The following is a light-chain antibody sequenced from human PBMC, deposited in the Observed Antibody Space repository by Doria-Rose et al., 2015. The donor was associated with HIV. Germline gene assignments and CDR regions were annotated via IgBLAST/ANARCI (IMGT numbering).Light chain of an antibody. J-gene: IGKJ1*01. Sequence: DIRMTQSPSSLSASIGDRVTITCRASQTVSTYLNWFQQEPGKAPKLLIYAASRLQSGVPSRFSGSGSGTDFTLTISGLQPGDFATYYCQQTYSSPQWTVGQGNK. CDR2: AAS. CDR1: QTVSTY. V-gene: IGKV1-39*01. CDR3: QQTYSSPQWT.